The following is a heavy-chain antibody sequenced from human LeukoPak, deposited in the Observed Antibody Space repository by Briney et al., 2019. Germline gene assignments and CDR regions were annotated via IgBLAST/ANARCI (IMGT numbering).Heavy chain of an antibody. J-gene: IGHJ6*03. CDR1: GGSISSSSYY. V-gene: IGHV4-39*07. Sequence: SETLSLTCTVSGGSISSSSYYWGWIRQPPGKGLEWIGSIYYSGSTYYNPSLKSRVTISVDTSKNQFSLELTSVTAADTAVYYCARTHGAYSSGYYYYYYMDVWGKGTTVTISS. D-gene: IGHD5-18*01. CDR3: ARTHGAYSSGYYYYYYMDV. CDR2: IYYSGST.